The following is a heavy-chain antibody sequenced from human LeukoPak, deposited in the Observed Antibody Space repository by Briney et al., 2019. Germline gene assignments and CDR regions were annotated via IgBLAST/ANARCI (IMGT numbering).Heavy chain of an antibody. Sequence: ASVKVSCKASGYTFTGYYMHWVRHAPGQGPEWMGWINPNSGGPNYPQKFQGRVTMTRDMSISTAYMELSRLRSDDTGVYYCARVDDPYYYGSGPPSGFDYWGQGTLVTVSS. CDR3: ARVDDPYYYGSGPPSGFDY. J-gene: IGHJ4*02. V-gene: IGHV1-2*02. CDR2: INPNSGGP. CDR1: GYTFTGYY. D-gene: IGHD3-10*01.